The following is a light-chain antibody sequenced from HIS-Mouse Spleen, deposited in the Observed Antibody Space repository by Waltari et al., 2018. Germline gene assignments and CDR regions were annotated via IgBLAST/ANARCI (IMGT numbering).Light chain of an antibody. CDR1: SSDVGGYNY. J-gene: IGLJ3*02. V-gene: IGLV2-11*01. CDR3: CSYAGSYTWV. CDR2: DVS. Sequence: QSALTQPRSVSGSPGQSATISCTGTSSDVGGYNYVSWYQQHPGKAPKLMIYDVSKRPSGVPYRFSGSKSSNTASLTISGLQAEDEADYYCCSYAGSYTWVFGGGTKLTVL.